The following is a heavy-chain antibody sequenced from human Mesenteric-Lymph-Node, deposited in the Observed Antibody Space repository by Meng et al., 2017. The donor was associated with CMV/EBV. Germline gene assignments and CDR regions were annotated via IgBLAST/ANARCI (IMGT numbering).Heavy chain of an antibody. V-gene: IGHV3-7*01. Sequence: GESLKISCAASGFTFSSYWMSWVRQAPGKGPEWVANIKQDGSEKYYVDSVKGRFTISRDNAKNSLYLQMNSLRAEDTAVYYCASGWSPDYWGQGTLVTVSS. CDR1: GFTFSSYW. CDR3: ASGWSPDY. J-gene: IGHJ4*02. D-gene: IGHD2-15*01. CDR2: IKQDGSEK.